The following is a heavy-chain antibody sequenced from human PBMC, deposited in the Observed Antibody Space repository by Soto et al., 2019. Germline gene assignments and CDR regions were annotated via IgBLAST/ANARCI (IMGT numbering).Heavy chain of an antibody. Sequence: PSETLSLTCTVSGGSISNYYWTWIRQPPGKGLEWIGYIYYSGSTNYNPSLKSRVTISVDTSKNQFSLKLSSVTAADTAVYYCAKDQLYIRGVIHNWFDPWGQGTQVTVSS. CDR3: AKDQLYIRGVIHNWFDP. D-gene: IGHD3-10*02. CDR1: GGSISNYY. V-gene: IGHV4-59*01. J-gene: IGHJ5*02. CDR2: IYYSGST.